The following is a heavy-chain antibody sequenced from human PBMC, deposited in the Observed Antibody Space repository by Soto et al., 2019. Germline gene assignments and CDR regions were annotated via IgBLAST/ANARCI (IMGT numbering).Heavy chain of an antibody. CDR1: GFTFSSYS. D-gene: IGHD2-21*02. CDR3: ARDLPRGGDTRYYGMDV. V-gene: IGHV3-21*01. J-gene: IGHJ6*02. CDR2: TSRSGSFI. Sequence: EVQLVESGGGLVKPGGSLRLSCAASGFTFSSYSMNWVRQAPGKGLEWVSSTSRSGSFIYYYADSVKGRFTISRDNAKNSLYLQMNSLIAEDTAVYYCARDLPRGGDTRYYGMDVWGQGTTVTVSS.